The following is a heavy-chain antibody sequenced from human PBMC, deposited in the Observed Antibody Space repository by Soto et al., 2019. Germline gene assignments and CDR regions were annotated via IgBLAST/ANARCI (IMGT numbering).Heavy chain of an antibody. J-gene: IGHJ4*02. V-gene: IGHV4-4*02. CDR3: ARLVYDTRLNYMYFDF. D-gene: IGHD3-10*01. CDR2: IFHDGTA. CDR1: GVSISSGNW. Sequence: SETLSVTCAVSGVSISSGNWWTWVRQSPQRGLEYIGEIFHDGTANYYPSFERRVAISVDTSKNQFSLKLTSVTAADTAIYFCARLVYDTRLNYMYFDFWGQGTLVTVSS.